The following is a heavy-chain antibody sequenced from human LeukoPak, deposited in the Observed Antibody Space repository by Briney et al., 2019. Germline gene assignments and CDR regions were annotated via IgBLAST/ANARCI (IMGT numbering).Heavy chain of an antibody. D-gene: IGHD3-9*01. CDR2: IHYSGST. V-gene: IGHV4-59*01. CDR1: GGSISSNY. J-gene: IGHJ5*02. CDR3: AGGGFDSPNWFDP. Sequence: PSGTLSLTCTVSGGSISSNYWSWSRQPPGEGLEWLGYIHYSGSTNYNPSLKSRVTISVDTSKNQFSLKLRSVTAADTAVYFCAGGGFDSPNWFDPWGQGTLVTVSS.